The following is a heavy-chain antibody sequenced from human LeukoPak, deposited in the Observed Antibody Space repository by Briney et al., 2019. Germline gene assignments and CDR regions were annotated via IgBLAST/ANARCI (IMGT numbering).Heavy chain of an antibody. CDR3: ARDGANKVRGVHYYYMDV. J-gene: IGHJ6*03. CDR2: INPNSGGT. Sequence: GASVKVSCKASGYTFSGYYMHWVRQAPGQGVEWMGRINPNSGGTNYAQKFQGRVTMTRDTSIGTAYMELSSLTSDDTAVYYCARDGANKVRGVHYYYMDVWGKGTTVTVSS. V-gene: IGHV1-2*06. D-gene: IGHD3-10*01. CDR1: GYTFSGYY.